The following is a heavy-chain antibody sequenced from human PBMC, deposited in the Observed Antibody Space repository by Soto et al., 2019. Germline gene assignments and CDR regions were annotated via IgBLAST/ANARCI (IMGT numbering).Heavy chain of an antibody. Sequence: PTQTVTLTCTFAGFSLSTPLLSMSWIRQPPGSALESRTLIHWYDDTLYCPSLKTRLPISKHTSKNQVVLTITNMDPTDTAIYYCARVWIADSFDYWGEEALVTVS. CDR1: GFSLSTPLLS. CDR2: IHWYDDT. D-gene: IGHD2-21*01. V-gene: IGHV2-70*01. J-gene: IGHJ4*02. CDR3: ARVWIADSFDY.